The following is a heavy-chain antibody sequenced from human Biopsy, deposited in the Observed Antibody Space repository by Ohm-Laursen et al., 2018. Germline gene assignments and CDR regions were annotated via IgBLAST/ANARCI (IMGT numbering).Heavy chain of an antibody. CDR2: VYYTGST. CDR1: GESISSYY. CDR3: ARDRGYYSDRTVPGYFDL. J-gene: IGHJ2*01. V-gene: IGHV4-59*01. Sequence: SETLSLTCIVSGESISSYYWSWIRQPPGKGLQWIGYVYYTGSTDYNPSLQSRVTISVDTSKNHFSLRLRSVTPADTAIYYCARDRGYYSDRTVPGYFDLWGRGTLVTVSS. D-gene: IGHD3-22*01.